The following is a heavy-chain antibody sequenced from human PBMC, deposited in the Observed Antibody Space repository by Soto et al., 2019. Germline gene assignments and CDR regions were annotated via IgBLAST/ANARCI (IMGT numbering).Heavy chain of an antibody. V-gene: IGHV3-23*01. CDR1: GFTFSSYA. J-gene: IGHJ4*02. Sequence: DVQLLESGGGLVQPEGSLRLSCAASGFTFSSYAMGWVRQGPGKGLEWVAVVSIGGSTHYADSVRGRFTISRDNSKNTLSLQMNSLTAEDPAVYFCEKRRGACGHFDYWGQGALVTVSS. CDR3: EKRRGACGHFDY. D-gene: IGHD2-21*02. CDR2: VSIGGST.